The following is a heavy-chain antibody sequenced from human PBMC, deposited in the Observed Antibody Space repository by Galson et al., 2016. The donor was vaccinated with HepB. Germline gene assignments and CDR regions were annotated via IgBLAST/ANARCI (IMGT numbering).Heavy chain of an antibody. Sequence: SETLSLTCSVSGASVSSGSYYWSWIRQPPGKGLEWIGNIYYTGGTNYNPSLKSRVTISVDTSQNLFSLRLSSVTAADTAVYYCARWTVVIPGTIPIFDYWGQGTLVTVSS. CDR3: ARWTVVIPGTIPIFDY. CDR2: IYYTGGT. J-gene: IGHJ4*02. V-gene: IGHV4-61*01. D-gene: IGHD2-2*01. CDR1: GASVSSGSYY.